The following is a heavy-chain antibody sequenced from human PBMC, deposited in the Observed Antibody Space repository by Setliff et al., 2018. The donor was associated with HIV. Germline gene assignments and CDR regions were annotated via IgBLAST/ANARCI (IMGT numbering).Heavy chain of an antibody. Sequence: PGGSLRLSCAASGFTFTDFAMNWVRQAPGKRLEWISFISSSGSYIYYADSVKGRFTISRDNAKNSLYLQMNSLRAVDTAVYYCARDPLRPYYYMDVWGKGTTVTVSS. D-gene: IGHD5-12*01. CDR3: ARDPLRPYYYMDV. V-gene: IGHV3-21*01. J-gene: IGHJ6*03. CDR1: GFTFTDFA. CDR2: ISSSGSYI.